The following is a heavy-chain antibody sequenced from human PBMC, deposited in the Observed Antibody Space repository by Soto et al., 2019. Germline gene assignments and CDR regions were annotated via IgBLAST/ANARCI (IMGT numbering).Heavy chain of an antibody. Sequence: EVQLLESGGGLVQPGGSLRLSCAASGFTFSSYAMSWGRQAPVKGLEWVSAISGSGGRTYYADSVKGRFPISRDNSKNTLYLQMNSLRAEDKAVYDCAALIVVVMYPDYWGQGPLVTVSS. CDR2: ISGSGGRT. CDR3: AALIVVVMYPDY. CDR1: GFTFSSYA. V-gene: IGHV3-23*01. J-gene: IGHJ4*02. D-gene: IGHD3-22*01.